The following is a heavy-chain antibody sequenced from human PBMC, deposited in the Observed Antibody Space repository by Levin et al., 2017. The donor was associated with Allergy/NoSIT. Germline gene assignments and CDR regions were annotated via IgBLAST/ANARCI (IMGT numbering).Heavy chain of an antibody. V-gene: IGHV3-21*01. CDR1: RXXFSTXX. D-gene: IGHD3-22*01. Sequence: SGGSLRLSCAASRXXFSTXXMNXXXXXXXKGLEWVSSISSSSDYIYYADSVKGRFTISRDNAKNSLYLQMNSLRAEDTAVYYCARGFYYDNSGYYYFDYWGQGTLVTVSS. CDR2: ISSSSDYI. J-gene: IGHJ4*02. CDR3: ARGFYYDNSGYYYFDY.